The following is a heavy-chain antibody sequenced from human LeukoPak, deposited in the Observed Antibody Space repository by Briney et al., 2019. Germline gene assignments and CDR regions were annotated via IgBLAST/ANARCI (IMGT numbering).Heavy chain of an antibody. D-gene: IGHD3-22*01. CDR2: IYYSGTT. CDR1: GGSISVSAYY. V-gene: IGHV4-31*03. CDR3: ARAYGSGFPRGALDI. J-gene: IGHJ3*02. Sequence: SQTLSLTCTVSGGSISVSAYYWSWIRQHPGKGLEWIGYIYYSGTTSYNPSLRSRVTISVDTSNNQFSLELSSVTAADTAVYYCARAYGSGFPRGALDIWGQGTTVTVSS.